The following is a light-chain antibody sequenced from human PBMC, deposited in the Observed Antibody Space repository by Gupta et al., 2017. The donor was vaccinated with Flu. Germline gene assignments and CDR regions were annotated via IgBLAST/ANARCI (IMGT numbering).Light chain of an antibody. CDR3: QQSYSTPRT. Sequence: DIQMTQSPSSLSVSVGDRVTITCRASQSISIYLNWYQQKAGKAPKLLIYAASSLQSGVPSRFSGSGSGTDFTLTISSLQPEDFATYYCQQSYSTPRTFGQGTKVEIK. J-gene: IGKJ1*01. CDR2: AAS. CDR1: QSISIY. V-gene: IGKV1-39*01.